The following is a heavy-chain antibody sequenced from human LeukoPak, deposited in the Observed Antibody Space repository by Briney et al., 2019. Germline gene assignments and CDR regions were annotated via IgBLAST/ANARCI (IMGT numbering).Heavy chain of an antibody. CDR1: GGSFSGYY. Sequence: SETLSLTCAVYGGSFSGYYWSWIRQPPGKGLEWIGEINHSGSTNYNPSLKSRVTISVDTSKNQFSLKLSSVTAADTAVYYCARGGTRLRYFDWPPFGYWGQGILVTVSS. CDR3: ARGGTRLRYFDWPPFGY. V-gene: IGHV4-34*01. J-gene: IGHJ4*02. D-gene: IGHD3-9*01. CDR2: INHSGST.